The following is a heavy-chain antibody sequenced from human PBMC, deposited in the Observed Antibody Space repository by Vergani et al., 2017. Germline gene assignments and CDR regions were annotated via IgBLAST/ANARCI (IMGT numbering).Heavy chain of an antibody. CDR1: GFTFSSYA. CDR2: ISYDGSNK. CDR3: ARVGEDPDKYYDFWSGYYLPPFDY. V-gene: IGHV3-30-3*01. J-gene: IGHJ4*02. Sequence: VQLVESGGGVVQPGRSLRLSCAASGFTFSSYAMHWVRHAPGKGLEWVAVISYDGSNKYYAESVKGRFTISRDNAKKSLYLQMNSLRAEDTAVYYCARVGEDPDKYYDFWSGYYLPPFDYWGQGTLVTVSS. D-gene: IGHD3-3*01.